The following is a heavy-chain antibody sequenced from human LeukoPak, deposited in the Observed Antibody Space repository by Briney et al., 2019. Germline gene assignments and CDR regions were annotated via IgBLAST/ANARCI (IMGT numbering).Heavy chain of an antibody. CDR1: GGSISSYY. D-gene: IGHD6-19*01. CDR3: ARRLAVAARRAFDI. Sequence: SETLSLTCTVSGGSISSYYWSWIRQPPGKGLEWIGYIYYSGSTNYNPSLKSRVTISVDTSKNQFSLKLSSVTAADTAVYYCARRLAVAARRAFDIWGQGTMVTVSS. CDR2: IYYSGST. V-gene: IGHV4-59*01. J-gene: IGHJ3*02.